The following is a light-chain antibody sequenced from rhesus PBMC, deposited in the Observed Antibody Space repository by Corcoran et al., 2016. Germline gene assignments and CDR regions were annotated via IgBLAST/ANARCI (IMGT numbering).Light chain of an antibody. Sequence: DIQMTQSPSSLSASVGDTVTITCRARQGISRYLNWFQQQTEKAPKLLIYAASSLERGVPSRFSGSGSGTEFTLTFRGLQPEDFAAYYCLQQNRYPNSFGQWTKVEIK. J-gene: IGKJ2*01. CDR2: AAS. CDR3: LQQNRYPNS. CDR1: QGISRY. V-gene: IGKV1-28*01.